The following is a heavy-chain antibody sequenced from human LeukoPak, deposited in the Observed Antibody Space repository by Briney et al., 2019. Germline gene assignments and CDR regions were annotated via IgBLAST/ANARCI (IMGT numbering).Heavy chain of an antibody. J-gene: IGHJ4*02. V-gene: IGHV1-2*02. CDR1: GCTFTGYY. D-gene: IGHD2-15*01. Sequence: GASVKVSCKASGCTFTGYYMHWVRQAPGQGLEWMGWINPNSGGTNYAQKFQGRVTMTRDTSISTAYMELSRLRSDDAAVYYCAREAPPDIVVVVAASFDYWGQGTLVTVSS. CDR3: AREAPPDIVVVVAASFDY. CDR2: INPNSGGT.